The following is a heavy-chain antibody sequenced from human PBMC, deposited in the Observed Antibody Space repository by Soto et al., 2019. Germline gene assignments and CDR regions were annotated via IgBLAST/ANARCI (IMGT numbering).Heavy chain of an antibody. Sequence: ASVKVSCKTSGYTFSNYGITWVRQAPGQPLEWLGWISLYSDGTNYAQKFRGRVSMTTDTSTTTAYMELRSLRSDDTAVYYCARVVPGAEAWFGPWGQGTLVTVSS. CDR3: ARVVPGAEAWFGP. D-gene: IGHD2-2*01. V-gene: IGHV1-18*01. J-gene: IGHJ5*02. CDR2: ISLYSDGT. CDR1: GYTFSNYG.